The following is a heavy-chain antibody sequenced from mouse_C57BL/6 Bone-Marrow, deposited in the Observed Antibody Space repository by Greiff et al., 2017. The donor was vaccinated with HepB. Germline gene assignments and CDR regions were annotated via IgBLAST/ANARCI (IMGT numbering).Heavy chain of an antibody. CDR2: IWSGGST. D-gene: IGHD5-5*01. Sequence: VNVVESGPGLVQPSQSLSITCTVSGFSLTSYGVHWVRQSPGKGLEWLGVIWSGGSTDYNAAFISRLSISKDNSKSQVFFKMNSLQADDTAIYYCARNRAYLYIRDYAMDYWGQGTSVTVSS. CDR3: ARNRAYLYIRDYAMDY. J-gene: IGHJ4*01. V-gene: IGHV2-2*01. CDR1: GFSLTSYG.